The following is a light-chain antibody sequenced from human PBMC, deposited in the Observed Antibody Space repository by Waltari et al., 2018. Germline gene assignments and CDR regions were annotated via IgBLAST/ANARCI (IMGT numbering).Light chain of an antibody. CDR2: DAS. Sequence: DIQMTQSPSSLSASVGDRVTITCRASQSISSFLNWYQQKPVKAPKLLIYDASNLQSGVPSRFSGSGSGTDFTLTISSLQPEDFATYYCQQSYSPAPITFGPGTKVDVK. CDR3: QQSYSPAPIT. V-gene: IGKV1-39*01. J-gene: IGKJ3*01. CDR1: QSISSF.